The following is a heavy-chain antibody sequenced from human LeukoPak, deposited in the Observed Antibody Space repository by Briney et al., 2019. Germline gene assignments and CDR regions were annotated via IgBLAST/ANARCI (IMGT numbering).Heavy chain of an antibody. CDR3: ASPYYYGPGSYQFDP. V-gene: IGHV1-2*02. CDR2: INPNGGAT. Sequence: ASVKVSCKASAYTFTGYYMHWVRQAPGQGLEWMGWINPNGGATKYAQKFRGRVSMTSDTSISTAHMDLISLTSDDTAVYYCASPYYYGPGSYQFDPWGQGSLVIVSS. D-gene: IGHD3-10*01. J-gene: IGHJ5*02. CDR1: AYTFTGYY.